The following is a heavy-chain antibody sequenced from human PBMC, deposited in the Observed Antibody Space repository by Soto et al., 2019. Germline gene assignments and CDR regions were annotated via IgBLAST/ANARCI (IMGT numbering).Heavy chain of an antibody. CDR2: IIPIFGTA. V-gene: IGHV1-69*13. D-gene: IGHD3-22*01. CDR3: ARDRYDSSGYYLNWFDP. J-gene: IGHJ5*02. Sequence: SVKVSCKASGGTFNSYAISWVRQAPGQGREWMGGIIPIFGTANYAQKFQGRVTITADESTSTAYMELSSLRSEDTAVYYCARDRYDSSGYYLNWFDPLGQGTLVTVSS. CDR1: GGTFNSYA.